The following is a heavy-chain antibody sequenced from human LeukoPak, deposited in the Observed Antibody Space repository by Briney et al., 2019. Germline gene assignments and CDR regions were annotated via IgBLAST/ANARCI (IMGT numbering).Heavy chain of an antibody. CDR3: ARDLYPMTTVTTIPDAFDI. J-gene: IGHJ3*02. D-gene: IGHD4-17*01. CDR1: GYTFTSYG. Sequence: GASVKVSCKASGYTFTSYGFSWVRQAPGQGLEWMGIINPSGGSTSYAQKFQGRVTMTRDTSTSTVYMELSSLRSEDTAVYYCARDLYPMTTVTTIPDAFDIWGQGTMVTVSS. CDR2: INPSGGST. V-gene: IGHV1-46*01.